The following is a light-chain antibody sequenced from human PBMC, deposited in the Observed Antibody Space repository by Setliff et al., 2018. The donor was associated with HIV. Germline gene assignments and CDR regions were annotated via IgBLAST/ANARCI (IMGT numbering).Light chain of an antibody. CDR1: SNNVGGYNL. V-gene: IGLV2-23*02. J-gene: IGLJ1*01. Sequence: QSALTQPASVSGSPRQSITISCSGSSNNVGGYNLVSWFQQFPGKAPKLIVFEVNKRPSGVSPRFSGSKSGNTASLTISGRQAEDEADYYCCSYAGPPTRDVFGTGTKVTVL. CDR2: EVN. CDR3: CSYAGPPTRDV.